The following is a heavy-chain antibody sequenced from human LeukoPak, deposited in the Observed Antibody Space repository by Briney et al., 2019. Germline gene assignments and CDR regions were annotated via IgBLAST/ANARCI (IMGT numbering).Heavy chain of an antibody. Sequence: GGSLRLSCAASGFTFSDYYMSWIRQAPGKGLEWVSYISSSGSTIYYADSVKGRFTNSRDNAKNSLYLQMNSLRAEDTAVYYCARDRCSSTSCYANYYYGMDVWGQGTTVTVSS. V-gene: IGHV3-11*04. J-gene: IGHJ6*02. D-gene: IGHD2-2*01. CDR3: ARDRCSSTSCYANYYYGMDV. CDR1: GFTFSDYY. CDR2: ISSSGSTI.